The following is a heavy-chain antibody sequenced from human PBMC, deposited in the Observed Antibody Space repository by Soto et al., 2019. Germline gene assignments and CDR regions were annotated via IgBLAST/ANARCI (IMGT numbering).Heavy chain of an antibody. CDR2: IKKDGSEK. D-gene: IGHD3-3*02. V-gene: IGHV3-7*05. J-gene: IGHJ6*02. CDR3: AAILGMDV. CDR1: GFTFSNYW. Sequence: EVQLVESGGGLVQPGGSLRLSCAVSGFTFSNYWMSWVRQAPGKGLEWVPNIKKDGSEKYYVDSGKGRFIISRDNGKKSLYLQMNDLRAEDTAVYYCAAILGMDVWGQGTTVTVSS.